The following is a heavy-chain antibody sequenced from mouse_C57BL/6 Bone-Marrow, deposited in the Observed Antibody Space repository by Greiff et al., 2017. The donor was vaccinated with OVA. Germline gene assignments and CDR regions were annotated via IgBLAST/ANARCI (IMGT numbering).Heavy chain of an antibody. CDR1: GYTFTSYW. CDR3: ARDIYYYGSSSYWYFDV. J-gene: IGHJ1*03. D-gene: IGHD1-1*01. CDR2: IYPGSGST. V-gene: IGHV1-55*01. Sequence: QVQLQQPGAELVKPGASVKMSCKASGYTFTSYWITWVKQRPGQGLEWIGDIYPGSGSTNYNEKFKSKATLTVDTSSSTAYMQLSSLTSEDSAVYDCARDIYYYGSSSYWYFDVWGTGTTVTVSS.